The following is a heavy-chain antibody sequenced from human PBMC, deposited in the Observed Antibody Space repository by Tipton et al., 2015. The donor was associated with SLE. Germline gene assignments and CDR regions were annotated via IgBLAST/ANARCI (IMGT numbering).Heavy chain of an antibody. D-gene: IGHD3-10*01. CDR1: GLTFSSSW. CDR3: ARDPSFGALDY. V-gene: IGHV3-7*01. CDR2: IDPDGSGK. Sequence: SLRLSCVASGLTFSSSWMVWVRQAPGKGLEWVAQIDPDGSGKSYVDSVKGRFTVSRDNVKNSLYLQMNSLRAEDTAVYFCARDPSFGALDYWGQGTLVTVSS. J-gene: IGHJ4*02.